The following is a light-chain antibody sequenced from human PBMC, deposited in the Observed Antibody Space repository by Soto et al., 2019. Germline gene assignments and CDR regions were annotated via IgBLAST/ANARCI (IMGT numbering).Light chain of an antibody. J-gene: IGKJ1*01. CDR2: GAS. CDR3: QHYNSYSEA. V-gene: IGKV1-16*01. Sequence: DIQMTQSPSSLSASVGDRVTITCRASLTIGDSLSWFQQKAGKPPTLLIYGASAWQSGVPARFSGSGSGTEFTLTINSLXXXXFATYYCQHYNSYSEAFGQGPKVDIK. CDR1: LTIGDS.